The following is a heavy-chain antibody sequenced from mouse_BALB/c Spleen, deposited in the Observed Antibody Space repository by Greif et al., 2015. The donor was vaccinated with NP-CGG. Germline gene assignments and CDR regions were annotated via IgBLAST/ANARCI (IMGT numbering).Heavy chain of an antibody. J-gene: IGHJ2*01. V-gene: IGHV14-3*02. D-gene: IGHD2-3*01. CDR1: GFNIKDTY. CDR3: ARGGYSRFSFDY. Sequence: EVQLQQSGAELVKPGASVKLSCTASGFNIKDTYMHWVKQRPEQGLEWIGRIDPANGNTKYDPKFQGKATITADTSSNTAYLQLSSLISEDTAVYYCARGGYSRFSFDYWGQGTTLTVSS. CDR2: IDPANGNT.